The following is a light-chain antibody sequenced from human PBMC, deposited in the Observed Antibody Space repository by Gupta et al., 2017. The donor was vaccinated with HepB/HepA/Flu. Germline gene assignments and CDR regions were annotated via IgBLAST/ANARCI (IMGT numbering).Light chain of an antibody. J-gene: IGKJ4*02. CDR2: DAS. CDR1: QSVISSY. V-gene: IGKV3D-20*01. Sequence: ELVLTQSPGPLPSSPGERATLACGASQSVISSYLTWYQQKPGLAPRLLMYDASRRATGIPERFSGSGSGTDFTLTISKLEPEDFAVYFCQQYEAAGRTFGGGTKVEIK. CDR3: QQYEAAGRT.